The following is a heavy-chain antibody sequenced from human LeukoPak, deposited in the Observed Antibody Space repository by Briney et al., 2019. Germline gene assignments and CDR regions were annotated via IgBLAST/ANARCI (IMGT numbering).Heavy chain of an antibody. J-gene: IGHJ4*02. V-gene: IGHV4-59*01. CDR3: ARGGVVYAKPYYFDY. D-gene: IGHD2-8*02. Sequence: SETLSPTCTVSGGSISSYYWSWIRQPPGKGLEWIGYIYYSGSTNYNPSLKSRVTISVDTSKNQFSLKLSSVTAADTAVYYCARGGVVYAKPYYFDYWGQGTLVTVSS. CDR1: GGSISSYY. CDR2: IYYSGST.